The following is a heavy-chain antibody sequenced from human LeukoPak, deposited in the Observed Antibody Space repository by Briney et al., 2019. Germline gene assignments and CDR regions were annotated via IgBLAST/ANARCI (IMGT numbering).Heavy chain of an antibody. CDR3: AEDFWNFRDS. V-gene: IGHV3-30*02. CDR1: GFIFSEYG. CDR2: VGFDERFK. J-gene: IGHJ5*01. Sequence: GGSLRLSCAASGFIFSEYGMHWVRQAPGKGLDWVAYVGFDERFKEYVDSVKGRFTISRDNSENTLYLQMNSLRCDDTAVYYCAEDFWNFRDSWGQGTLVTVSS. D-gene: IGHD3-3*01.